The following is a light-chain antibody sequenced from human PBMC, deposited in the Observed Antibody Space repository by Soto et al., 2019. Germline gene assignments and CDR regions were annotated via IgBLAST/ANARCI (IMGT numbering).Light chain of an antibody. CDR3: QQLNSYPRT. J-gene: IGKJ1*01. CDR1: HDINSY. CDR2: AAS. Sequence: DIQLTQSPSFLSSSVGDRVTITCRASHDINSYLAWYQQKPGKAPKLLIYAASTLQSAVPSRFSGGGSGTEFPLTISSLQPEDFATYFCQQLNSYPRTFGQGTQVEF. V-gene: IGKV1-9*01.